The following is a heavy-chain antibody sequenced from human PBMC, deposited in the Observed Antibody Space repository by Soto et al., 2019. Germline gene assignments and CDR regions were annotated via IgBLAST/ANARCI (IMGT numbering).Heavy chain of an antibody. Sequence: QVQLQQGGAGLLKPSETLSLTCAVYGGSFSGYYWSWIRQPPGKGLEWPGEINHSGRTNYNPSLKSRVTLSVDTSQNQLALQLSSVSAAHTAGDYCARGRGRQWLPPSTPFDYRGQGTLVTVSS. CDR3: ARGRGRQWLPPSTPFDY. J-gene: IGHJ4*02. CDR1: GGSFSGYY. V-gene: IGHV4-34*01. CDR2: INHSGRT. D-gene: IGHD6-19*01.